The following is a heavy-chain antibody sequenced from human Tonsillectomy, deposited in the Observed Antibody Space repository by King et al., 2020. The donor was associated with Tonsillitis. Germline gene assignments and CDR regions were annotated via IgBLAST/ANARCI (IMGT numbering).Heavy chain of an antibody. CDR3: AHYDSSGYYYNIVAFDI. D-gene: IGHD3-22*01. CDR1: GGSISSSSYY. CDR2: IYYSGST. J-gene: IGHJ3*02. Sequence: QLQESGPGLVKPSETLSLTCTVSGGSISSSSYYWGWIRQPPGKGLEWIGSIYYSGSTYYNPSLKSRVTISVDTSKNQFSLKLSSVTAADTAVYYCAHYDSSGYYYNIVAFDIWGQGTLVSVSS. V-gene: IGHV4-39*01.